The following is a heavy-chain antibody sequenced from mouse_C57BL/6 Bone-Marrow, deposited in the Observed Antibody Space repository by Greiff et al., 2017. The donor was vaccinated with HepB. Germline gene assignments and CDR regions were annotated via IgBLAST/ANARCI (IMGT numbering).Heavy chain of an antibody. Sequence: VKLQQPGAELVKPGASVKVSCKASGYTFTSYWMHWVKQRPGQGLEWIGRIHPSDSDTNYNQKFKGKATLTVDKSSSTAYMQLSSLTSEDSAVYYCAIGDYYGSSYGWYFDVWGTGTTVTVSS. CDR2: IHPSDSDT. D-gene: IGHD1-1*01. CDR1: GYTFTSYW. J-gene: IGHJ1*03. V-gene: IGHV1-74*01. CDR3: AIGDYYGSSYGWYFDV.